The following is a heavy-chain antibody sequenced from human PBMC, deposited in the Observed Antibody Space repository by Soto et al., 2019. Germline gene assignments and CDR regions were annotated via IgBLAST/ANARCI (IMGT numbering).Heavy chain of an antibody. Sequence: PVGSLSLSCSASGFTFSSYAMSWVRQAPGKGLEWVSAISGSGGSTYYADSVKGRFTISRDNSKNTLYLQMNSLRAEDTAVYYCATWNSYYYASSGYDYWGEVTVVTVYS. CDR3: ATWNSYYYASSGYDY. V-gene: IGHV3-23*01. CDR2: ISGSGGST. D-gene: IGHD3-22*01. CDR1: GFTFSSYA. J-gene: IGHJ4*02.